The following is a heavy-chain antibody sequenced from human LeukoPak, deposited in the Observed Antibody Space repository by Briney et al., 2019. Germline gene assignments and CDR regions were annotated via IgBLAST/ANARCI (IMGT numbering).Heavy chain of an antibody. CDR3: ASGGPTRGTLAS. Sequence: GGSLRLSCAASGFALSSYGMYWVRQTPDKGLEWVAYSRRDGTYVNYADSVKGRFIISRDNSKNTLGLQMNSLRVEDTALYYYASGGPTRGTLASWGQGTLVPVSS. V-gene: IGHV3-30*02. J-gene: IGHJ4*02. D-gene: IGHD1-26*01. CDR2: SRRDGTYV. CDR1: GFALSSYG.